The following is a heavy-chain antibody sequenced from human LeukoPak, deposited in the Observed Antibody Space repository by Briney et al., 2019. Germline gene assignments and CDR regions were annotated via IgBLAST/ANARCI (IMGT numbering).Heavy chain of an antibody. CDR1: GFTFSSYA. J-gene: IGHJ3*02. D-gene: IGHD3-3*01. CDR3: AKGARIRFLEGPDAFDI. Sequence: GGSLRLSCAASGFTFSSYAMSWVRPAPGKGVGWVSAISGSGGSTYYAESVKGRFTISRDNSKNTLYLQMNSLRAEDTAVYYCAKGARIRFLEGPDAFDIWGQGTKVTVSS. V-gene: IGHV3-23*01. CDR2: ISGSGGST.